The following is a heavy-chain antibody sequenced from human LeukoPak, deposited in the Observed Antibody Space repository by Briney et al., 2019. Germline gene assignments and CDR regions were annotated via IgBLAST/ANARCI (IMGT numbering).Heavy chain of an antibody. CDR1: GVSISSGDYY. J-gene: IGHJ4*02. V-gene: IGHV4-31*03. CDR3: ARSWLEYSSSSGI. Sequence: PSETLSLTCTVSGVSISSGDYYWSWIRQHPGKGLEWIGYIYYSGSTYYNPSLKSRVTISVDTSKNQFSLKLSSVTAADTAVYYCARSWLEYSSSSGIWGQGTLVTVSS. D-gene: IGHD6-6*01. CDR2: IYYSGST.